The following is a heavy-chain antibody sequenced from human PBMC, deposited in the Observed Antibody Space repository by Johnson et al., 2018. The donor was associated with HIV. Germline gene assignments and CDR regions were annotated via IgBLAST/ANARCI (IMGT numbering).Heavy chain of an antibody. V-gene: IGHV3-20*04. CDR3: ARGKLPAALRRGDAFDI. CDR2: INWNGGST. D-gene: IGHD2-2*01. Sequence: QLVESGGGLVQPGGSLRLSCAASGFTVSSNYMSWVRQAPGKGLEWVSGINWNGGSTGYADSVKGRFTISRDTAKNSLYLQMNSLRAEDTALYYCARGKLPAALRRGDAFDIWGQGTMVTVSS. CDR1: GFTVSSNY. J-gene: IGHJ3*02.